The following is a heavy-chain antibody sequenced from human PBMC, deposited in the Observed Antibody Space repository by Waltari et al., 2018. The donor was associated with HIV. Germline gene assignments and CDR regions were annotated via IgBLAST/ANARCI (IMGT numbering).Heavy chain of an antibody. Sequence: QVQLVQSGAEVKKPGSSVKVSCKASGGPFSSYAISWVRQAPGQGLEWMGGIIPIFGTANYAQKFQGRVTITADKSTSTAYMELSSLRSEDTAVYYCARDSFSSSADRYGSGSYYWFDPWGQGTLVTVSS. CDR3: ARDSFSSSADRYGSGSYYWFDP. J-gene: IGHJ5*02. CDR2: IIPIFGTA. V-gene: IGHV1-69*06. D-gene: IGHD3-10*01. CDR1: GGPFSSYA.